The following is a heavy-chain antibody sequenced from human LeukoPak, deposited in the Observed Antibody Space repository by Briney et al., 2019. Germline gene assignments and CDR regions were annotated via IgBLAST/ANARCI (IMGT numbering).Heavy chain of an antibody. Sequence: SVKVSCKASGGTFSSYAISWVRQAPGQGLEWMGGVIPIFGTANYAQKFQGRVTITADESTSTAYMELSSLRSEDTAVYYCARVERPDYYDSSDYYYGMDVWGQGTMVTVSS. D-gene: IGHD3-22*01. CDR2: VIPIFGTA. V-gene: IGHV1-69*13. CDR3: ARVERPDYYDSSDYYYGMDV. J-gene: IGHJ6*02. CDR1: GGTFSSYA.